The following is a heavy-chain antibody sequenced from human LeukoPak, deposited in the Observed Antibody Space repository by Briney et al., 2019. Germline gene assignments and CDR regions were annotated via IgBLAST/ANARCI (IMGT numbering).Heavy chain of an antibody. CDR3: VRDQFYAFDI. V-gene: IGHV3-23*01. J-gene: IGHJ3*02. CDR2: ISGSGDST. CDR1: GFTFSSYA. Sequence: GGSLRLSCAASGFTFSSYAMSWVRQAPGKGLEWVSAISGSGDSTYYGDSVKGRFTISTDSAKNSLYLQMNSLRDDDTAVYYCVRDQFYAFDIWGQGTMVTVSS.